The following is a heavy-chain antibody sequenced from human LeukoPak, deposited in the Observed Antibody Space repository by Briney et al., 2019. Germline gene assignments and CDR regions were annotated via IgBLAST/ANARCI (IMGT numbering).Heavy chain of an antibody. V-gene: IGHV3-74*01. CDR2: LDTGGRTT. J-gene: IGHJ4*02. CDR3: ASGLLMAGGTLDH. Sequence: GGSLRLSCAASGFTFSSYAMSWVRQAPGEGLVWVSRLDTGGRTTTYADSVRGRFTISRDNAKDTLYLQMNSLRAEDTAVYYCASGLLMAGGTLDHWGRGTLVTVSS. D-gene: IGHD6-19*01. CDR1: GFTFSSYA.